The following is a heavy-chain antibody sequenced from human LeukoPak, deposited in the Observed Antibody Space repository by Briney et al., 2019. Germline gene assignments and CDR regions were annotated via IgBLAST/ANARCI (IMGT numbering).Heavy chain of an antibody. CDR2: IYTSGST. CDR1: GGSISSYY. Sequence: SDTLSLTCTVSGGSISSYYWSWIRQPARKGLEWIGRIYTSGSTNYNPPLKSRVTMSVDTSKNQFFLKLSSVTAADATVYYCARASRGLLDYWGQGTLVTVSS. V-gene: IGHV4-4*07. D-gene: IGHD3-10*01. J-gene: IGHJ4*02. CDR3: ARASRGLLDY.